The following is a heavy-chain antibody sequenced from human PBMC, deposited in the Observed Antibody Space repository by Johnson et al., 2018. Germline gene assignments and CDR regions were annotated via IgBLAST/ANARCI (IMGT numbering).Heavy chain of an antibody. CDR3: TREYYDTTNYYYYYVMDV. J-gene: IGHJ6*02. CDR1: GFAFTSYS. D-gene: IGHD3-9*01. V-gene: IGHV3-48*04. Sequence: VQLQESGGGLVQPGGSLRLSCAASGFAFTSYSMNWVRQVPGKGLEWLSYISPSGTTIYYADSVKGRFTPPRDNAKNSLYLQMGGLRAEDTAVYYCTREYYDTTNYYYYYVMDVGGQGTTVTAS. CDR2: ISPSGTTI.